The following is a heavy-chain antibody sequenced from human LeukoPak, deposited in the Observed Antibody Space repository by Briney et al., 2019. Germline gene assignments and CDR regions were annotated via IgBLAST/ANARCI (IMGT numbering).Heavy chain of an antibody. CDR2: IHHSGTT. Sequence: PSETLSLTCSVSGGSMYTYYWTWIRQPPGKRLEWIGYIHHSGTTNHKSSLKSRDTISVDTSKNQFSLTLGSVTTADTAMYYCARGVGYCAGSSCYSRFDLWGRGTLVTVSS. CDR1: GGSMYTYY. D-gene: IGHD2-2*02. J-gene: IGHJ2*01. V-gene: IGHV4-59*01. CDR3: ARGVGYCAGSSCYSRFDL.